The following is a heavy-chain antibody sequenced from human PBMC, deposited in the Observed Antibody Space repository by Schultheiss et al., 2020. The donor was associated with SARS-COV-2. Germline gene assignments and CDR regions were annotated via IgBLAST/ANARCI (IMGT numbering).Heavy chain of an antibody. V-gene: IGHV3-30*01. D-gene: IGHD3-3*01. CDR3: ARDRSHYDFWSGYYTYYYGMDV. J-gene: IGHJ6*02. CDR2: ISYDGSNK. Sequence: GGSLRLSCAASGFTFSSYAMHWVRQAPGKGLEWVAVISYDGSNKYYADSVKGRFTISRDNSKNTLYLQMNSLRAEDTAVYYCARDRSHYDFWSGYYTYYYGMDVWGQGTTVTVSS. CDR1: GFTFSSYA.